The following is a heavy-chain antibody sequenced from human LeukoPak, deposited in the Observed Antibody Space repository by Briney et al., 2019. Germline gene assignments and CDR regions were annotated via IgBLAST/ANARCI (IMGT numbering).Heavy chain of an antibody. V-gene: IGHV1-58*01. CDR3: EAVGGNSENYYYYMDV. CDR2: IVVGSGNT. D-gene: IGHD4-23*01. CDR1: GNTFTTCG. J-gene: IGHJ6*03. Sequence: SVKVSCKASGNTFTTCGVIWVRHAPGQGLEWIGWIVVGSGNTNYAQKFQERVTITRDMSTSTAYMELSSLRSEDTAVYYCEAVGGNSENYYYYMDVWGKGTTVTVSS.